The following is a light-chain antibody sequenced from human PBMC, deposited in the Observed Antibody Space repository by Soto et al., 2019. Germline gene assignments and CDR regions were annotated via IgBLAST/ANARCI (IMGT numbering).Light chain of an antibody. CDR3: QQYDRSPQT. CDR2: GAS. CDR1: QSVTSD. V-gene: IGKV3-20*01. J-gene: IGKJ1*01. Sequence: EIVLTRSPGTLSLSPGERATLSCRASQSVTSDLAWYQQKPGQPPRLLIYGASSRATGIPGRFSGSGSGTDFTLTISRLESEDFAVYYCQQYDRSPQTFGQGTKVDIK.